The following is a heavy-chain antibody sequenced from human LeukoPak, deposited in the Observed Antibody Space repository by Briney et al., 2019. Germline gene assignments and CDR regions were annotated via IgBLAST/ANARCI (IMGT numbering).Heavy chain of an antibody. J-gene: IGHJ3*02. D-gene: IGHD1-1*01. V-gene: IGHV3-11*01. Sequence: PGGSLRLSCAASGFTLSESYMSWIRQAPGRGVEWLSYISSSGSTIYYADSVKGRFTISRDNATNSLYLQMNSLRAEDTGVYYCARKAGTIAGDAFDIWGQGTMVTVSS. CDR2: ISSSGSTI. CDR3: ARKAGTIAGDAFDI. CDR1: GFTLSESY.